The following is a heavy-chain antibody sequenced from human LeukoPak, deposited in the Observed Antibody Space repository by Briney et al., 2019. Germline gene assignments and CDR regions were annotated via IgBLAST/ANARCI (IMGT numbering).Heavy chain of an antibody. CDR3: ASGSSSVGY. CDR2: ISNSDNDI. D-gene: IGHD6-6*01. J-gene: IGHJ4*02. Sequence: GGSLRLSCVASGFIFSDYYMSWIRQTPGKGLEWISYISNSDNDIYYAGSVKGRFTISRDNTRNSLFLQMNGLRPDDTAVYYCASGSSSVGYWGQGTLVTVSS. CDR1: GFIFSDYY. V-gene: IGHV3-11*01.